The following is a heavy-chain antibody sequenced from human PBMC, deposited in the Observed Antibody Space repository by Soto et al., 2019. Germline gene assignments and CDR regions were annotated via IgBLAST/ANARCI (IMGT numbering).Heavy chain of an antibody. J-gene: IGHJ4*02. V-gene: IGHV3-30*18. CDR1: GFTFSSYG. D-gene: IGHD2-15*01. CDR3: AKEGCTGGICYGFDY. Sequence: QVQLVESGGGVVQPGRSLRLSCAASGFTFSSYGMHWVRQAPGKGLEWVAVMSWDGSDEFYEETVKGRFTVSRDNSRNTLYLQMNILRPEDTAVYYCAKEGCTGGICYGFDYWGQGTLVTVSS. CDR2: MSWDGSDE.